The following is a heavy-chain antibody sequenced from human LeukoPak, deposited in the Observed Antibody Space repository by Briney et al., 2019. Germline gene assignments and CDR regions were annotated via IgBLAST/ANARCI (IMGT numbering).Heavy chain of an antibody. J-gene: IGHJ3*01. CDR3: AGESSVTTSHSALNV. V-gene: IGHV3-33*01. Sequence: IWYDGREEDYADSVKARFTLSRDNSRNTVYLQMNSLGGDDTAVYYCAGESSVTTSHSALNVWGQGALVTVSS. D-gene: IGHD3-22*01. CDR2: IWYDGREE.